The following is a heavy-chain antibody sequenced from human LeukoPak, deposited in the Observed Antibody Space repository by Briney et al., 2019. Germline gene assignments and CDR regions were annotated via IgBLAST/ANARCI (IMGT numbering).Heavy chain of an antibody. Sequence: SETLSLTCTVSGGSISSYYWSWLRQPPGKGLEWIGYIYYSGSTNYNPSLKSRVTISVDTSKNQFSLKLSSVTAADTAVYYCARGRLREGGFDYWGQGTLVTVSS. CDR2: IYYSGST. J-gene: IGHJ4*02. V-gene: IGHV4-59*01. CDR1: GGSISSYY. CDR3: ARGRLREGGFDY. D-gene: IGHD1-26*01.